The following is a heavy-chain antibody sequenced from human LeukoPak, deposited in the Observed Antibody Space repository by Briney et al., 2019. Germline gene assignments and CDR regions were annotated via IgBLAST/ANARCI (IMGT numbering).Heavy chain of an antibody. CDR1: GFTFSSYA. J-gene: IGHJ4*02. CDR3: AKDPGSSWYLGY. D-gene: IGHD6-13*01. CDR2: ISGSGGST. Sequence: GGSLRLSCAASGFTFSSYAMSWVRQAPGKGLEWVSAISGSGGSTYYADSVKGRFTISGDNSKNTLYLQMNSLRAEDTAVYYCAKDPGSSWYLGYWGQGTLVTVSS. V-gene: IGHV3-23*01.